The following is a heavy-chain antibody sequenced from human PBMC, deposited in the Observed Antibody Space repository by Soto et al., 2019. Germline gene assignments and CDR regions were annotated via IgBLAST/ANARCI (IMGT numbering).Heavy chain of an antibody. Sequence: SETLSLTCTVSGGSISSSSYYWGWIRQPPGKGLEWIGSIYYSGSTYYNPSLKSRVTISVDTSKNQFSLKLSSVTAADTAVYYCARSWYYDSSGFIIHYYYGMDVWGQGTTVTVS. CDR3: ARSWYYDSSGFIIHYYYGMDV. J-gene: IGHJ6*02. V-gene: IGHV4-39*01. CDR1: GGSISSSSYY. D-gene: IGHD3-22*01. CDR2: IYYSGST.